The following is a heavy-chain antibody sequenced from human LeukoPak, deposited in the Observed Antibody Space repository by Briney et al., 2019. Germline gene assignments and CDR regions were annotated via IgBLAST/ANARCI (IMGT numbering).Heavy chain of an antibody. J-gene: IGHJ4*02. CDR1: GGSISSGDYF. V-gene: IGHV4-30-4*08. D-gene: IGHD3-10*01. Sequence: SETLSLTCSVSGGSISSGDYFWTWIRQPPGQALEWIAYIHYSGSTYYNPSLSSRITISVDTSKNQFSLKLSSVTAADTAVYYCARSGGVRGHYFDYWGQGTLVTVSS. CDR3: ARSGGVRGHYFDY. CDR2: IHYSGST.